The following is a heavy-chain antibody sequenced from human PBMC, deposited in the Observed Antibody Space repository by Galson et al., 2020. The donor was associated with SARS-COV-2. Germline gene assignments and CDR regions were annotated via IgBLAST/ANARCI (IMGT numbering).Heavy chain of an antibody. D-gene: IGHD6-6*01. CDR2: ASYSATT. V-gene: IGHV4-59*01. CDR3: ASSSSENYYGMDV. J-gene: IGHJ6*02. Sequence: ETSETLSLTCTVSGGSISSYYWSWIRQPPGKGLEWIGYASYSATTNYNPSLTSRVTISVDTSKSQFSLKLPSVTAADTAVYYCASSSSENYYGMDVWGQGTTVTVSS. CDR1: GGSISSYY.